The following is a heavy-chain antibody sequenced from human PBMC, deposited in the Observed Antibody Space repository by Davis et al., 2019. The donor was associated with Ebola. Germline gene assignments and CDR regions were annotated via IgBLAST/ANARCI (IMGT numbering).Heavy chain of an antibody. Sequence: GESLKISCAASGFTFSSYAMSWVRQAPGKGLEWVSAISGSGGSTYYADSVKGRFTISRDNSKNTLYLQMNSLRAEDTAVYYCARDEGRYCSSTSCYYFYGMDVWGQGTTVTVSS. V-gene: IGHV3-23*01. J-gene: IGHJ6*02. D-gene: IGHD2-2*01. CDR1: GFTFSSYA. CDR2: ISGSGGST. CDR3: ARDEGRYCSSTSCYYFYGMDV.